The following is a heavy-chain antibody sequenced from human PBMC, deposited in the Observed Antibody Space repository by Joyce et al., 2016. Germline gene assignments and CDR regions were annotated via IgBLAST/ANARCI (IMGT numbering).Heavy chain of an antibody. Sequence: QVQLVESGGGVVQPGRSLRLSCAASKFTFSSYAMHWVRQGPGKGLEWVALISYDGRNQYYADSVKGRFTISRDNSKTTLSLHMNSLRVEDTAVYYCAKDPGYSRGWYVDYWGQGTLVTVSS. CDR3: AKDPGYSRGWYVDY. V-gene: IGHV3-30*04. CDR2: ISYDGRNQ. D-gene: IGHD6-19*01. CDR1: KFTFSSYA. J-gene: IGHJ4*02.